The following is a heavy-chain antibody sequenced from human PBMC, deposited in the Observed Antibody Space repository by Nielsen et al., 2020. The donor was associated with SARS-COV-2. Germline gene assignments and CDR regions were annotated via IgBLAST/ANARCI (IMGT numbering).Heavy chain of an antibody. Sequence: SVKVSCKVSGGSLSGYSISWVRHAPGQGLEWMGSITPIFGTARSAQKFQGRVTITADESTSTVYMELSSLKSEDTAVGATSFDHWGQGTRVTVSS. V-gene: IGHV1-69*13. CDR2: ITPIFGTA. CDR3: SFDH. CDR1: GGSLSGYS. D-gene: IGHD1-26*01. J-gene: IGHJ4*02.